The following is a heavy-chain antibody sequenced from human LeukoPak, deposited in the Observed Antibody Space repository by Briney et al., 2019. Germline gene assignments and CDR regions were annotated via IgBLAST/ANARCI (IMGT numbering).Heavy chain of an antibody. CDR1: GGSISSYY. Sequence: SETLSLTCSVSGGSISSYYWSWIRQPAGKGLEWIGRIYTSGSTNYNPSLKSRVTISVDTSKNQFSLKLSSVTAADTAVYYCARTQQWLVLSRYYYYYMDVWGKGTTVTISS. V-gene: IGHV4-4*07. D-gene: IGHD6-19*01. CDR3: ARTQQWLVLSRYYYYYMDV. J-gene: IGHJ6*03. CDR2: IYTSGST.